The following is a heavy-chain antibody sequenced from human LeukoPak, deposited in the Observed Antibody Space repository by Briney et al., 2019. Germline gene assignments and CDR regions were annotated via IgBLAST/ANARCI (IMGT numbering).Heavy chain of an antibody. J-gene: IGHJ2*01. D-gene: IGHD6-13*01. CDR2: ISGRGDST. V-gene: IGHV3-23*01. Sequence: GGSLRLSCAASRFTFSSYAMSWVRQAPGKGLEWVSTISGRGDSTYYADSVKGRFTISRDNSRNTLYLQMNTLRAEDTAVYYCAKAIAAPVWYFDLWGRGTLVTASS. CDR3: AKAIAAPVWYFDL. CDR1: RFTFSSYA.